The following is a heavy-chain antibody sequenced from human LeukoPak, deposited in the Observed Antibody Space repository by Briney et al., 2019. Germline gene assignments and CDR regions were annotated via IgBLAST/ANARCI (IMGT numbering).Heavy chain of an antibody. CDR1: GDSVTSGTFY. CDR3: ARHSGSGSLSRPFDP. J-gene: IGHJ5*02. V-gene: IGHV4-39*01. CDR2: VYYTGST. D-gene: IGHD3-10*01. Sequence: SETLSLTCTVSGDSVTSGTFYWAWLRQPPGKGLEWIATVYYTGSTYYDPSLKSRVTISIDTSKNQFSLKLRSVVAPDTAVYYCARHSGSGSLSRPFDPWGQGTLVTVSS.